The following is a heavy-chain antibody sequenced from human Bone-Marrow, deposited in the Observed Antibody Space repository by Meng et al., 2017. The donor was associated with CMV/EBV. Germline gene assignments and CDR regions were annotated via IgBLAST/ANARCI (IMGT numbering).Heavy chain of an antibody. CDR2: ISGSGGST. Sequence: LSLTCAASGFTFSSYAMSWVRQAPGKGLEWVSAISGSGGSTYYADSVKGRFTISRDNSKNTLYLQMNSLRAEDTAVYYCVVGHDSRKVAFWGQGTLVTVSS. J-gene: IGHJ4*02. D-gene: IGHD2-15*01. CDR3: VVGHDSRKVAF. CDR1: GFTFSSYA. V-gene: IGHV3-23*01.